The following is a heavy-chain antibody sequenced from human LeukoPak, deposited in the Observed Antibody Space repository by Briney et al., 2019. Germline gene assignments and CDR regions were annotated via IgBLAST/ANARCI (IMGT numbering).Heavy chain of an antibody. J-gene: IGHJ5*02. CDR1: GASISSDY. CDR3: ARDAWGGGRGYSYGPNWFDP. D-gene: IGHD5-18*01. CDR2: IYYSGST. V-gene: IGHV4-59*01. Sequence: SETLSLTCTVSGASISSDYWSWIRQPPGKGLEWIGYIYYSGSTNYNPSLKSRVTISVDTSKNQFSLKLGSVTAADTAVYYCARDAWGGGRGYSYGPNWFDPWGQGTLVTVSS.